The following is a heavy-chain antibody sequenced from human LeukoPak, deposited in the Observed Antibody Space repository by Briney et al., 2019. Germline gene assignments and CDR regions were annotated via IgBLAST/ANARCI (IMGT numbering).Heavy chain of an antibody. CDR1: GYTFTGYY. CDR3: ARDWMVTYYYYGMDV. J-gene: IGHJ6*02. CDR2: INPNSGGT. D-gene: IGHD5-18*01. V-gene: IGHV1-2*02. Sequence: GASVKVSCKASGYTFTGYYMHRVRQAPGQGLEWMGWINPNSGGTNYAQKFQGRVTMTRDTSISTAYMELSRLRSDDTAVYYCARDWMVTYYYYGMDVWGQGTTVTVSS.